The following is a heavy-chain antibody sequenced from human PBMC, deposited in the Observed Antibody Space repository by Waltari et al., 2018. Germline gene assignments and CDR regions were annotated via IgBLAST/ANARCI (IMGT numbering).Heavy chain of an antibody. V-gene: IGHV1-18*01. CDR3: ARDCDWRFDS. J-gene: IGHJ4*02. D-gene: IGHD3-9*01. CDR1: GYAFTTCG. CDR2: MHPGDCNI. Sequence: QIQLVQSGTEMKKPGASVKVSCRTSGYAFTTCGIGWVRQAPGQGLEWMGWMHPGDCNINDTPKVQGRFTITADTATSTVYMEVRGLRSDDTALYYCARDCDWRFDSWGQGALVIVSS.